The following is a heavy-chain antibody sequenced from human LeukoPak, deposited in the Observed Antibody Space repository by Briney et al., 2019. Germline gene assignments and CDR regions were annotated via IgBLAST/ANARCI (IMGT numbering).Heavy chain of an antibody. V-gene: IGHV3-21*01. CDR1: GFTFSSYS. CDR3: ARDRSIAARPNWFDP. Sequence: PGGSLRLSCAASGFTFSSYSMKWVRQAPGKGLEWGSSIGSSSSYIYYTDSVKGRFTISRDNAKNSLYQQMNSLRAEDTAVYYCARDRSIAARPNWFDPWGQGTLVTVSS. D-gene: IGHD6-6*01. J-gene: IGHJ5*02. CDR2: IGSSSSYI.